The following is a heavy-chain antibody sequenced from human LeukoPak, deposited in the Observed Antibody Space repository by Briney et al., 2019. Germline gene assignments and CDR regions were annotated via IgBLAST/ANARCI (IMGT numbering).Heavy chain of an antibody. CDR3: ARDFEVTTMTTSRFDY. J-gene: IGHJ4*02. Sequence: AGGSLRLSCAASGFTFSSHSMNWVRQAPGKGLEWVAVISYDGSNKYYADSMKGRFTISRDNSKNTLYLQMNSLRAEDTAVYYCARDFEVTTMTTSRFDYWGQGTPVTVSS. CDR2: ISYDGSNK. D-gene: IGHD4-17*01. CDR1: GFTFSSHS. V-gene: IGHV3-30*03.